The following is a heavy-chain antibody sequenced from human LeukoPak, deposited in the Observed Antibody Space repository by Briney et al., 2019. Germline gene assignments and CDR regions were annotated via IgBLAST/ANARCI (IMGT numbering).Heavy chain of an antibody. Sequence: ASVKVSCKASGYTFTSYGISWVRQAPGRGLEWMGWISAYNGNTNYAQKLQGRVTMTTDTSTSTAYMELRSLRSDDTAVYYCARDPWDSSGYSGVDYWGQGTLVTVSS. CDR1: GYTFTSYG. CDR2: ISAYNGNT. J-gene: IGHJ4*02. CDR3: ARDPWDSSGYSGVDY. D-gene: IGHD3-22*01. V-gene: IGHV1-18*01.